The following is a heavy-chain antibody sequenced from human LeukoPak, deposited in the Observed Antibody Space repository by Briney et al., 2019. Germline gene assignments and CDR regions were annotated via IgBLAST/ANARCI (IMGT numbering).Heavy chain of an antibody. CDR3: ARGIPNAGGCYVKYYFDY. CDR1: GRSFSGYY. D-gene: IGHD2-15*01. J-gene: IGHJ4*02. CDR2: RNHSGST. V-gene: IGHV4-34*01. Sequence: SETLSLTCAVYGRSFSGYYWSWIRQPPGKGLEWIGERNHSGSTNYNPSLKSRVTISVDTSKNQFSLKPSSVTAADTAVYYCARGIPNAGGCYVKYYFDYCGQGTLVTVSS.